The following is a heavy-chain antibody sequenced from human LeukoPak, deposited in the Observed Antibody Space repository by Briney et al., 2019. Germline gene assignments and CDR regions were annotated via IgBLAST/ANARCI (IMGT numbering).Heavy chain of an antibody. CDR1: GDSISSGGYW. J-gene: IGHJ4*02. CDR3: ARAPVATPSEFDY. Sequence: PSETLSLTCAVSGDSISSGGYWWSWIRQDPGKGPEWIGYISYGGKADYNPSLKSRVAISADTPKNQFSLKLSSTTAADTAVYYCARAPVATPSEFDYWGQGTLVTVSS. V-gene: IGHV4-31*11. D-gene: IGHD5-12*01. CDR2: ISYGGKA.